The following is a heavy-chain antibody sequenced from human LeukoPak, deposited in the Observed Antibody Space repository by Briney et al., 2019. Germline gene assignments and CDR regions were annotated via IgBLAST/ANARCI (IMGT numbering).Heavy chain of an antibody. D-gene: IGHD3-16*01. V-gene: IGHV1-18*01. CDR3: AREGKLGSYGRFDY. CDR1: GYTFTSYG. J-gene: IGHJ4*02. CDR2: ISAYNGNT. Sequence: ASVKVSCKASGYTFTSYGISWVRQAPGQGLECMGWISAYNGNTTYAQKLQGRVTMTTDTSTSTAYMELRSLRSDDTAVYYCAREGKLGSYGRFDYWGQGTLVTVSS.